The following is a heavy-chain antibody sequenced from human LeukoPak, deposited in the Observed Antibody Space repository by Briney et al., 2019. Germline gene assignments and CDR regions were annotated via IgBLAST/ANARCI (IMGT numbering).Heavy chain of an antibody. Sequence: GESLKVSCKISGYKLTNNWIGWVRQVPGKGLEWMGLIYPGDSDTRYSPSFQGQVTISADKSISTAYLQWSSLKASDTAMYYCARRWLDNKNFDYWGQGTLVTVSS. CDR1: GYKLTNNW. CDR3: ARRWLDNKNFDY. CDR2: IYPGDSDT. V-gene: IGHV5-51*01. J-gene: IGHJ4*02. D-gene: IGHD6-19*01.